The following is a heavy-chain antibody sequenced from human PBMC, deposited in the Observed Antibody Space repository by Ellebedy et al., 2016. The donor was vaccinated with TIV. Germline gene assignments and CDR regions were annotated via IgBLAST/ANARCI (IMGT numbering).Heavy chain of an antibody. CDR1: GFIFGYYS. Sequence: GESLKISXAASGFIFGYYSMNWVCQAPGKGLEWVASITRTSSYMFYADSVKGRFTISRDNAKNSLYLQMNSLRAEDTAVYYCARDPTAGTTLWHYLEYWGQGTLVTVSS. V-gene: IGHV3-21*01. D-gene: IGHD1-1*01. CDR2: ITRTSSYM. J-gene: IGHJ4*02. CDR3: ARDPTAGTTLWHYLEY.